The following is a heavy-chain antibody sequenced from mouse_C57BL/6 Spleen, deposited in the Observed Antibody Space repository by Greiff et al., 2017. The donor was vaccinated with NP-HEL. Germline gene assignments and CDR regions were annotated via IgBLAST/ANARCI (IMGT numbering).Heavy chain of an antibody. CDR1: GYTFTSYW. D-gene: IGHD2-5*01. J-gene: IGHJ2*01. V-gene: IGHV1-52*01. CDR3: ARRYSNNYFDY. Sequence: QVQLQQPGAELVRPGSSVKLSCKASGYTFTSYWMHWVKQRPIQGLEWIGNIDPSDSETHYNQKFKDKATLTVDKSSSTAYMQLSSLTSEDSAVYYCARRYSNNYFDYWGQGTTLTVSS. CDR2: IDPSDSET.